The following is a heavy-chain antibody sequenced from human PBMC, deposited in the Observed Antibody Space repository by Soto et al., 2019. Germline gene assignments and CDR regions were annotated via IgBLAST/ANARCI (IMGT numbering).Heavy chain of an antibody. CDR3: ARERYCSGGSCYGHYYYGMDV. Sequence: ASVKVSCKASGGTFSSYAISWVRQAPGQGLEWMGGIIPIFGTANYAQKFQGRVTITADESTSTAYMELSSLRSEDTAVYYCARERYCSGGSCYGHYYYGMDVWGQGTTVTVSS. J-gene: IGHJ6*02. V-gene: IGHV1-69*13. CDR1: GGTFSSYA. CDR2: IIPIFGTA. D-gene: IGHD2-15*01.